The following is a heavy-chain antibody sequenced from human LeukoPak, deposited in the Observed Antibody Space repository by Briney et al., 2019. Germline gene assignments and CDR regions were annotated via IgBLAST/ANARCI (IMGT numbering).Heavy chain of an antibody. Sequence: SETLSLTCAVSGASFSSNNWWSWVRQPPGKGLEWIGEIYHSGLTNYSPSLKSRVTMSVDKSKNQFSLKLTSVTAADTAVYYRARDRYSSNWYFDYWGQGTLVTVSS. CDR1: GASFSSNNW. CDR3: ARDRYSSNWYFDY. D-gene: IGHD6-13*01. J-gene: IGHJ4*02. CDR2: IYHSGLT. V-gene: IGHV4-4*02.